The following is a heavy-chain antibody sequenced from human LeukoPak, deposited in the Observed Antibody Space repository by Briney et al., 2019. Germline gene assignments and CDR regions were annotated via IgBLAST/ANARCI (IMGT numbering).Heavy chain of an antibody. V-gene: IGHV3-74*01. CDR3: ARGSAETKSAFDL. CDR1: GFTFSTYW. D-gene: IGHD4-11*01. J-gene: IGHJ3*01. Sequence: GGSLRLSCAASGFTFSTYWMHWVRQVSGKGLVWVSRINIDGSGTIYADSVKGRFTISRDNAKNTLYLQMNTLRGEDTAVHYCARGSAETKSAFDLWGQGTMVAVSS. CDR2: INIDGSGT.